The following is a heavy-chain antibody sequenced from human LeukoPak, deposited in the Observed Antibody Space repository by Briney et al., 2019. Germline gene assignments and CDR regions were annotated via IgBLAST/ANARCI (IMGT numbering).Heavy chain of an antibody. CDR2: INHSGST. D-gene: IGHD3-10*01. CDR3: ARGLRITMVRGVTYDY. CDR1: GGSFSGYY. V-gene: IGHV4-34*01. Sequence: PSETLSLTCAVYGGSFSGYYWSWIRQPPGKGLEWIGEINHSGSTNYNPSLKSRVTISVDTSKNQFPLKLSSVTAADAAVYYCARGLRITMVRGVTYDYWGQGTLVTVSS. J-gene: IGHJ4*02.